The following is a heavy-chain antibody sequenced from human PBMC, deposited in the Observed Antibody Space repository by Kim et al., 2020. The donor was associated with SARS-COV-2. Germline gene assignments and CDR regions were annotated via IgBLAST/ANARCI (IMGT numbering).Heavy chain of an antibody. CDR2: ISYDGSNK. D-gene: IGHD3-10*01. CDR3: ARVLLWFGEKNYYYGMDV. V-gene: IGHV3-30-3*01. J-gene: IGHJ6*02. CDR1: GFTFSSYA. Sequence: GGSLRISCAASGFTFSSYAMHWVRQAPGKGLEWVAVISYDGSNKYYADSVKGRFTISRDNSKNTLYLQMNSLRAEDTAVYYCARVLLWFGEKNYYYGMDVWGQGTTVTVSS.